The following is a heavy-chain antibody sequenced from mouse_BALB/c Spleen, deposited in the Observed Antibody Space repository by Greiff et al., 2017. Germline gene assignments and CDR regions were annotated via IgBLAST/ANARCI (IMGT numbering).Heavy chain of an antibody. CDR2: IYPGDGDT. CDR3: ARTTTVVEDYAMDY. J-gene: IGHJ4*01. CDR1: GYAFSSSW. D-gene: IGHD1-1*01. V-gene: IGHV1-82*01. Sequence: QVQLQQSGPELVKPGASVKISCKASGYAFSSSWMNWVKQRPGQGVEWIGRIYPGDGDTNYNGKFKGKATLTADKSSSTAYMQLSSLTSVDSAVYFCARTTTVVEDYAMDYWGQGTSVTVSS.